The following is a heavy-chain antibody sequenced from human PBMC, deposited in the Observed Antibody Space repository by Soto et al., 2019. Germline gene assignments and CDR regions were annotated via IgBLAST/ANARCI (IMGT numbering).Heavy chain of an antibody. V-gene: IGHV4-31*03. CDR2: IYYSGST. CDR3: ARDLATAMVTGYYYYGMDV. D-gene: IGHD5-18*01. J-gene: IGHJ6*02. CDR1: GGSISSGGYY. Sequence: SEILSLTCTVSGGSISSGGYYWSWIRQHPGKGLEWIGYIYYSGSTYYNPSLKSRVTISVDTSKNQFSLKLSSVTAADTAVYYCARDLATAMVTGYYYYGMDVWGQGTTVTVSS.